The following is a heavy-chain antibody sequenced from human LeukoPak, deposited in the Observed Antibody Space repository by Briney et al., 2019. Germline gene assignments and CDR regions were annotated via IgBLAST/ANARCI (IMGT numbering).Heavy chain of an antibody. CDR1: EFSFTNAW. J-gene: IGHJ4*02. CDR3: TTTPQVHSGRDY. D-gene: IGHD1-1*01. CDR2: IKSKTDGGTT. Sequence: GGSLRLSCAVSEFSFTNAWMSWVRQAPGKGLEWVGRIKSKTDGGTTDYAAPVKGRFTISRGDSKNTLYLQVNRLETEDTAMYYCTTTPQVHSGRDYWGQGTRVTVSS. V-gene: IGHV3-15*01.